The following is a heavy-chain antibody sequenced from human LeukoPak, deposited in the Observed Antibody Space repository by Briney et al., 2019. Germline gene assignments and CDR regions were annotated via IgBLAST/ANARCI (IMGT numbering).Heavy chain of an antibody. CDR1: GYTFTGYY. Sequence: ASVKVSCKASGYTFTGYYMHWVRQAPGQGLEWMGWINPNSGGTNYAQKFQGRVTMTRDTSISTAYMELSRLRSDDTAVYYCATYSGYDLQGVTYYYDSSGYYASLGYWGQGTLVTVSS. V-gene: IGHV1-2*02. CDR2: INPNSGGT. J-gene: IGHJ4*02. CDR3: ATYSGYDLQGVTYYYDSSGYYASLGY. D-gene: IGHD3-22*01.